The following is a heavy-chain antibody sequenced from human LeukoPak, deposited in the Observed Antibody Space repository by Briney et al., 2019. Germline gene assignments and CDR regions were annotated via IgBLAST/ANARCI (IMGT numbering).Heavy chain of an antibody. Sequence: GGSLRLSCAASGFTFSSYWMSWVRQAPGKGLEWVANIKQDGSEKYYVDSVKGRFTISRDNAKNSLYLQMNSLKTEDTAVYYCTTDRGVRGVTFFWGQGTLVTVSS. CDR2: IKQDGSEK. J-gene: IGHJ4*02. CDR3: TTDRGVRGVTFF. V-gene: IGHV3-7*03. CDR1: GFTFSSYW. D-gene: IGHD3-10*01.